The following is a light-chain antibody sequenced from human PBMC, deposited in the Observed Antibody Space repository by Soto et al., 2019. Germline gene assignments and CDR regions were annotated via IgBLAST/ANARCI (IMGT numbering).Light chain of an antibody. V-gene: IGLV2-14*03. CDR2: DVN. CDR1: RSDIGAYNF. Sequence: QSVLTQPASVSGSPGQSITISCTGTRSDIGAYNFVSWYQQHPGEVPKLILYDVNVRPSGVSNRFSGSKSGNTASLTISGIQAEDEADYYCTSWTTSTTMIFGGGTKLTVL. J-gene: IGLJ2*01. CDR3: TSWTTSTTMI.